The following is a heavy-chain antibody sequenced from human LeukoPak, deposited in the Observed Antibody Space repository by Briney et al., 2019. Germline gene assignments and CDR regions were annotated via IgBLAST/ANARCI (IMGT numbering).Heavy chain of an antibody. J-gene: IGHJ2*01. Sequence: SETLSLTCGVSRGSLSGYYWRWIRQPPGGGLEWLGEITHSGSPNYNPSLKSRVTISGDTSKKQFSLNLTSVTAADTGVYYCARGVDLWGRGTPVTVSS. CDR1: RGSLSGYY. CDR3: ARGVDL. V-gene: IGHV4-34*01. CDR2: ITHSGSP.